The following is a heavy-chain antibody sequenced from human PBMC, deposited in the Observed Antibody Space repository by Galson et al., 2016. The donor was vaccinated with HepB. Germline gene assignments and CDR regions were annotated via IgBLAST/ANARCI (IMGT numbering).Heavy chain of an antibody. CDR1: GFTFDDYG. D-gene: IGHD1/OR15-1a*01. CDR3: ARGQWNRIYHAMDV. Sequence: SLRLSCAASGFTFDDYGMNWVRQAPGKGLEWVSGVNWNGGGTGYGDSVKGRFTMSRDNAKNSLYLQMDSLRADDTALYYCARGQWNRIYHAMDVWGQGTTVTVSS. CDR2: VNWNGGGT. J-gene: IGHJ6*02. V-gene: IGHV3-20*04.